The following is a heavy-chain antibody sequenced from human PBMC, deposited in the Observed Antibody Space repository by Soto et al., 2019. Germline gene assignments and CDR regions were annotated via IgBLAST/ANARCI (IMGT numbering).Heavy chain of an antibody. CDR1: ADTFTSYY. CDR2: INPNGGST. D-gene: IGHD1-1*01. CDR3: ARFSNNWFQTEGMDV. V-gene: IGHV1-46*01. J-gene: IGHJ6*02. Sequence: ASVKVSCKAPADTFTSYYIHWVRQAPGHGLEWMGIINPNGGSTRFAQTFQGRITMTTDTSTSTVYMELRSLRSEDTAVYYCARFSNNWFQTEGMDVWGQGTTVTVSS.